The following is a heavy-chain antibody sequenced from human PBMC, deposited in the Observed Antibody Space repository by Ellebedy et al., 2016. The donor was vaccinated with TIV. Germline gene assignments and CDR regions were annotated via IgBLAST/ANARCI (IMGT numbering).Heavy chain of an antibody. J-gene: IGHJ5*02. CDR3: ARRGSYGDYAVQVNSWFDT. CDR1: GFSFRSYW. D-gene: IGHD4-17*01. Sequence: GGSLRLSCAASGFSFRSYWMSWVRQAPGKGLEWVANIYQDGSDQYYADSVKGRFTNSRDNANKSLFLQMNSLRVDDTAVYYCARRGSYGDYAVQVNSWFDTWGQGTLVSVSS. V-gene: IGHV3-7*01. CDR2: IYQDGSDQ.